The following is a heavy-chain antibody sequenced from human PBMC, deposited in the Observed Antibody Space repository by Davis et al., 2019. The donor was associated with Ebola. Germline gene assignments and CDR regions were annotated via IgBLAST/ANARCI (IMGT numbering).Heavy chain of an antibody. J-gene: IGHJ4*02. CDR1: GGSISSYY. V-gene: IGHV4-59*01. CDR3: ARDRRWLQWYYFDY. CDR2: IYYSGST. D-gene: IGHD5-24*01. Sequence: MPSDTLSLTCTVPGGSISSYYWSWIRQPPGKGLEWIGYIYYSGSTNYNPSLQRRVTISVDTSKNQFSLKLSSVTAADTAVYYCARDRRWLQWYYFDYWGQGTLVTVSS.